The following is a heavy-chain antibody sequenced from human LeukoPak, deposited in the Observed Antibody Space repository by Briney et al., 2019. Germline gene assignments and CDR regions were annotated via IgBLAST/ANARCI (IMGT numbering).Heavy chain of an antibody. CDR1: GYTFTSYY. CDR2: INPSGGST. Sequence: ASVKVSCKAPGYTFTSYYMHWVRQAPGRGLEWMGIINPSGGSTSYAQKFQGRVTMTRDTSTSTVYMELSSLRSEDTAVYYCARDGGAWELSRALLLWGQGTLVTVSS. J-gene: IGHJ4*02. CDR3: ARDGGAWELSRALLL. D-gene: IGHD1-26*01. V-gene: IGHV1-46*01.